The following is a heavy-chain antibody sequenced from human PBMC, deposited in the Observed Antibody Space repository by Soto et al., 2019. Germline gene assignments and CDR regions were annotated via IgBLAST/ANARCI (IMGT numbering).Heavy chain of an antibody. CDR2: INHSGST. V-gene: IGHV4-34*01. CDR1: GGSFSGYY. CDR3: ARGPRYYDSSGLDY. J-gene: IGHJ4*02. D-gene: IGHD3-22*01. Sequence: XGTLSLTCAVYGGSFSGYYWSWIRQPPGKGLEWIGEINHSGSTNYNPSLKSRVTISVDTSKNQFSLKLSSVTAADTAVYYCARGPRYYDSSGLDYWGQGTLVTVSS.